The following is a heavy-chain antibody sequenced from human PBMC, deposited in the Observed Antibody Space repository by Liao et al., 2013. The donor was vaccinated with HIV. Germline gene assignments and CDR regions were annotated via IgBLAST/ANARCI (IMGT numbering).Heavy chain of an antibody. Sequence: QVQLQESGPGLVKPPETLSLTCTVSGGSISSSYWSWIRQPAGKGLEWIGRVYSSGTTNYNPSLTGRLSMSVDMSKNQFSLKLTSVTAADTAVYYCARDLKGGSNYYYYMDVWGKGTTVTVSS. CDR1: GGSISSSY. CDR3: ARDLKGGSNYYYYMDV. D-gene: IGHD3-16*01. V-gene: IGHV4-4*07. CDR2: VYSSGTT. J-gene: IGHJ6*03.